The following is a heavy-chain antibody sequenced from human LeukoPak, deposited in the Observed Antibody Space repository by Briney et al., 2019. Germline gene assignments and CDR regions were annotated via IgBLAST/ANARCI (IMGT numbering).Heavy chain of an antibody. J-gene: IGHJ4*02. CDR1: GDSISSSPYY. CDR3: ARGGYQQTSPFDF. CDR2: VFYSGTT. V-gene: IGHV4-39*07. Sequence: SETLSLTCAVSGDSISSSPYYWVWIRQPPGKGLEWIGGVFYSGTTYYNPSLKSRVTISVDTSKNQFSLQLRSVTAADTAVYYCARGGYQQTSPFDFWGQGTLVTVSS. D-gene: IGHD5-18*01.